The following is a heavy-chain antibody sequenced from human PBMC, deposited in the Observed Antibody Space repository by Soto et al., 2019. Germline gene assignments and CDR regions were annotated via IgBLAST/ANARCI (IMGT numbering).Heavy chain of an antibody. D-gene: IGHD2-21*02. CDR2: VRSKTYGGTE. CDR3: IKCGGDCYSSDY. CDR1: GFTFSSYA. V-gene: IGHV3-49*04. J-gene: IGHJ4*02. Sequence: GGSLRLSCAASGFTFSSYAMSWVRQAPGKGLEWLGFVRSKTYGGTEEYAASVKGRFTVSRDDSKSIAYLQMNSLKTEDTAVYYCIKCGGDCYSSDYWGQGT.